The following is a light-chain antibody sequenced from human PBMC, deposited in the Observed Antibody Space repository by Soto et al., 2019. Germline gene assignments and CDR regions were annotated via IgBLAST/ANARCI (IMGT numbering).Light chain of an antibody. CDR2: GAS. J-gene: IGKJ5*01. CDR1: QSVSSN. CDR3: QQYNNWPPIT. Sequence: EIVLTQSPATLSLSPWERATLSCGASQSVSSNLAWYQQKPGQAPRLLIYGASTRATGIPARFSGSGSGTEFTLTISSLQSEDFAVYYCQQYNNWPPITFGQGTRLEIK. V-gene: IGKV3-15*01.